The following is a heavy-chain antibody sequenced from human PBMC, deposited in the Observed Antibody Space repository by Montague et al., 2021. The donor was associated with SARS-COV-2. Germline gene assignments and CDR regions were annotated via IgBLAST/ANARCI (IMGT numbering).Heavy chain of an antibody. CDR1: GASISSYY. V-gene: IGHV4-59*01. CDR2: IYYTGTS. Sequence: SETLSLTCNVSGASISSYYWCWIRQPPGRGLEWIGYIYYTGTSSSNPSLQSRVTMSVDTSKTQFSLSVRSVTAADSAAYYCASLDRNWFDSWGQGTLVTVSS. D-gene: IGHD1-14*01. J-gene: IGHJ5*01. CDR3: ASLDRNWFDS.